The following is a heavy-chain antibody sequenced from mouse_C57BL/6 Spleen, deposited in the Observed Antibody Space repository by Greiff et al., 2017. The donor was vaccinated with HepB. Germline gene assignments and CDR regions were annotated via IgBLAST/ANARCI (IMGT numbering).Heavy chain of an antibody. Sequence: QVQLQQPGAELVMPGASVKLSCKASGYTFTSYWMHWVKQRPGQGLEWIGDIYPGSGSTNYNEKFKSKATLTVDTSSSTAYMQLSSLTSEDSAVYYCARGDGGFAYWGQGTLVTVSA. J-gene: IGHJ3*01. D-gene: IGHD2-3*01. CDR1: GYTFTSYW. V-gene: IGHV1-55*01. CDR3: ARGDGGFAY. CDR2: IYPGSGST.